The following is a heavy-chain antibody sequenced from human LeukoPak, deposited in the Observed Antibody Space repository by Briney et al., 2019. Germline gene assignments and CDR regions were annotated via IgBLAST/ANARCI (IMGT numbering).Heavy chain of an antibody. Sequence: GGSLRLSCAASGFTFSSYWMHWVRQAPGKGLVWVSRINSDGSSTSYADSVKGRFTISRDNAKNTLYLQMNSLRAEDTAVYYCASGWPRICFDYWGQGTLVTVSS. J-gene: IGHJ4*02. CDR2: INSDGSST. D-gene: IGHD2-15*01. CDR1: GFTFSSYW. V-gene: IGHV3-74*01. CDR3: ASGWPRICFDY.